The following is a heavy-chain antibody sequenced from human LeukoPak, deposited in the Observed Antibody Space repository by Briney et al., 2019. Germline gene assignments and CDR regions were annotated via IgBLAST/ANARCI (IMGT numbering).Heavy chain of an antibody. D-gene: IGHD3-22*01. V-gene: IGHV1-8*01. CDR1: GYTFTSYD. J-gene: IGHJ4*02. CDR2: MNPNSDNT. Sequence: ASVKVSCKASGYTFTSYDISWVRQAAGQGLEWMGWMNPNSDNTDYAQKFQGRVTITADKSTSTAYMELSSLRSEDTAVYYCARDDYYDSSGTFDYWGQGTLVTVSS. CDR3: ARDDYYDSSGTFDY.